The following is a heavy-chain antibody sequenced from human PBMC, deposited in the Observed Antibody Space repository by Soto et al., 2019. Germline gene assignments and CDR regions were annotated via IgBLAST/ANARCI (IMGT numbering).Heavy chain of an antibody. CDR3: VRDYQYGFDI. CDR2: ISSNSDAM. D-gene: IGHD3-16*02. V-gene: IGHV3-48*01. CDR1: GFTFNTFP. Sequence: DVQLVESGGGFVQPGGSLRLSCAASGFTFNTFPMNWVRLAPGKGLECLSHISSNSDAMYYADSVKGRFTISRDNARKSLYLQMNSLIVDDTAVYYCVRDYQYGFDIWGQGTMVTVSS. J-gene: IGHJ3*02.